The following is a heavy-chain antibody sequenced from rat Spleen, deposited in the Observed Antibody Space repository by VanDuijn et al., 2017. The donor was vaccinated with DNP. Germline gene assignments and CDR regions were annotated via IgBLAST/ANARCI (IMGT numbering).Heavy chain of an antibody. CDR1: GFSFSDYY. V-gene: IGHV5-22*01. D-gene: IGHD4-3*01. CDR3: VRWSSGHFDY. CDR2: ISYEGFTT. Sequence: EVQLVESGGGVVQPGRSLKLSCVASGFSFSDYYMAWVRQSPKRGLEWVASISYEGFTTYYGDSVKGRFTISRDNAKSTLYLQMNSLRSEDTASYYCVRWSSGHFDYWGQGVMVPVSS. J-gene: IGHJ2*01.